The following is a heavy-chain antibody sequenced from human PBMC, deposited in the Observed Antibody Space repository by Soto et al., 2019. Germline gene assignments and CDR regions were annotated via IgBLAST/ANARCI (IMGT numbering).Heavy chain of an antibody. J-gene: IGHJ3*02. V-gene: IGHV4-59*01. CDR2: IYYSGST. Sequence: SETLSLTCTVSGGSISSYYWSWIRQPPGKGLEWIGYIYYSGSTNYNPSLKSRVTISVDTSRNQFSLKLSSVTAADTAVYYCARVWGGAFDIWGQGTMVTVSS. CDR1: GGSISSYY. D-gene: IGHD3-10*01. CDR3: ARVWGGAFDI.